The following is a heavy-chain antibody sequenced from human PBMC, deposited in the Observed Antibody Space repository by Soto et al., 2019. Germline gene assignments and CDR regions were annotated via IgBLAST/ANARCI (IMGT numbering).Heavy chain of an antibody. J-gene: IGHJ5*02. D-gene: IGHD3-16*02. CDR2: INVARGTS. Sequence: ASVKVSCKGSGDTFSNYAMHWVRQAPGQRLEWLGWINVARGTSRYSQKFQDRVTITWDTSATTSYTELSDLRSEDTALYYCARSPPPLAWHDLWGQGTPVTVSS. CDR1: GDTFSNYA. CDR3: ARSPPPLAWHDL. V-gene: IGHV1-3*01.